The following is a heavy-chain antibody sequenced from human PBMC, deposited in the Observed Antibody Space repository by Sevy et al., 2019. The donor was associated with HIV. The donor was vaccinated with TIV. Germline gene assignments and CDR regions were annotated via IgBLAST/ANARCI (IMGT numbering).Heavy chain of an antibody. D-gene: IGHD3-3*01. CDR2: IRYDESEQ. CDR3: AKDPRPSHRITTFGGVDYFEY. Sequence: GGSLRLSCAASGFTFSTYGMHWVRQAPGKGLEWVAFIRYDESEQYCAESVKGRCTISRDNSKSTLYPRLSSLRDEDTAVYYCAKDPRPSHRITTFGGVDYFEYWGQGTLVTVSS. CDR1: GFTFSTYG. V-gene: IGHV3-30*02. J-gene: IGHJ4*02.